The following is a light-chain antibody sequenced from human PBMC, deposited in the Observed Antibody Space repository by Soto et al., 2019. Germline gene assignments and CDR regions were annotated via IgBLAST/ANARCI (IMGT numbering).Light chain of an antibody. V-gene: IGLV2-8*01. J-gene: IGLJ1*01. CDR1: SSDVGGYNY. CDR3: SSYAGSNNYV. CDR2: EVS. Sequence: QSVLTQPPSASGSPGQSVTISCTGTSSDVGGYNYVSWYQQHPGKAPKLMIYEVSQRPSGVLDRFSGSKSGNTASLTVSGLQAEDEADYYCSSYAGSNNYVFGTGTKVTVL.